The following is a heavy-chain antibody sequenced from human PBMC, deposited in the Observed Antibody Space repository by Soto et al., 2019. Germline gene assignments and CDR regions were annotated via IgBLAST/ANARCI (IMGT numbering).Heavy chain of an antibody. V-gene: IGHV3-7*04. CDR3: ARAIGAAGGR. D-gene: IGHD6-13*01. CDR2: IDQDGRTK. J-gene: IGHJ3*01. CDR1: GFSISDYW. Sequence: EVQLVESGGGLVQPGGSLRLSCTGSGFSISDYWMTWVRQAPGGGLEWVANIDQDGRTKFYVDSVEGRFTISRDNAKNSMYLQMNSLSAGDTATYYCARAIGAAGGRWGQGTMVTVSS.